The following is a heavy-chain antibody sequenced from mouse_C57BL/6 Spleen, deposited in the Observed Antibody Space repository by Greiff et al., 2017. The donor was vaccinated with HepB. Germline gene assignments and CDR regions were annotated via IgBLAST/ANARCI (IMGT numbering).Heavy chain of an antibody. CDR3: ATSDGHGTMDY. CDR2: IYPGDGDT. Sequence: QVQLQQSGPELVKPGASVKISCKASGYAFSSSWMNWVKQRPGKGLEWIGRIYPGDGDTNYNGKFKGKATLTADKSSSTAYMQLSSLTSEDAAVYFCATSDGHGTMDYWGQGTSVTVSS. J-gene: IGHJ4*01. D-gene: IGHD2-3*01. V-gene: IGHV1-82*01. CDR1: GYAFSSSW.